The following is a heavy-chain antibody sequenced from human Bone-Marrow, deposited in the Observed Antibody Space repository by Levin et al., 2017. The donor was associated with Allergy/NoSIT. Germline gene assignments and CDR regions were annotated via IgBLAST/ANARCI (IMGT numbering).Heavy chain of an antibody. Sequence: KISCKASGGIFNSYAISWVRQAPGQGLEWLGRIIPNLNLPNYAQKFQRRLTITADKSTNTAFLELSSLTSEDTAVYYCAAPLNYYGSYWGQGTLVTVSS. CDR2: IIPNLNLP. V-gene: IGHV1-69*04. D-gene: IGHD3-10*01. CDR1: GGIFNSYA. CDR3: AAPLNYYGSY. J-gene: IGHJ4*02.